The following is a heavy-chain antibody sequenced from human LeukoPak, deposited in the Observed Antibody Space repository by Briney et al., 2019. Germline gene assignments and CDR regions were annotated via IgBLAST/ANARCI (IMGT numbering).Heavy chain of an antibody. Sequence: SETLSLTCAASGDSISSDNFYWGWIRQPPGRRLEWIGCVYNSGSTNDNPSLKSRVMISVDTSKNQFSLNLDSVTDADAAEYYHARDRQTIEIWGQGTKVTVSS. CDR1: GDSISSDNFY. J-gene: IGHJ6*02. V-gene: IGHV4-61*01. CDR2: VYNSGST. D-gene: IGHD3-3*01. CDR3: ARDRQTIEI.